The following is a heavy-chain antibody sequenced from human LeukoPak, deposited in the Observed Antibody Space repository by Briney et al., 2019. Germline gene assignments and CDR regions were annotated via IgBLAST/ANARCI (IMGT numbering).Heavy chain of an antibody. Sequence: GASVKVSCKASGYTFTSYGIIWVRQAPGQGLQWMGWISAHNGKTNYAQNLQGRVTMTTDTSTNTVYLELRSLTSDDTAVYCCARAGTTLLLDYWGQGTLVTVSS. D-gene: IGHD4-11*01. CDR2: ISAHNGKT. J-gene: IGHJ4*02. CDR1: GYTFTSYG. V-gene: IGHV1-18*01. CDR3: ARAGTTLLLDY.